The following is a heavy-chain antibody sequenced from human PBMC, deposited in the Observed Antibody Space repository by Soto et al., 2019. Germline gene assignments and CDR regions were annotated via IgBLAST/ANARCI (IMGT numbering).Heavy chain of an antibody. J-gene: IGHJ4*02. D-gene: IGHD6-13*01. CDR3: AREHLRSSWRTWHDY. CDR2: IKQDESEK. Sequence: PGGTLTLFCAASEFTYSSYYLSWVHQSPGKGLEWMDNIKQDESEKYYVDSGKGRFTISRDNAKNSLYLQMNSLRAEDTAVYYCAREHLRSSWRTWHDYWGQGTLVTVSS. CDR1: EFTYSSYY. V-gene: IGHV3-7*01.